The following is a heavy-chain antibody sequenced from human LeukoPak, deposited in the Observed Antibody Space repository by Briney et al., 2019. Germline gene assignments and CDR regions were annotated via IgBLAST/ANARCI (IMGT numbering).Heavy chain of an antibody. Sequence: SETLSLTCTVSGGSISSSSYYWGWIRQPPGKGLEWIGSIYYSGSTNYNPSLKSRVTISVDTSKNQFSLKLSSVTAADTAVYYCARGTMVRGVRYDAFDIWGQGTMVTVSS. V-gene: IGHV4-39*07. CDR1: GGSISSSSYY. CDR3: ARGTMVRGVRYDAFDI. CDR2: IYYSGST. J-gene: IGHJ3*02. D-gene: IGHD3-10*01.